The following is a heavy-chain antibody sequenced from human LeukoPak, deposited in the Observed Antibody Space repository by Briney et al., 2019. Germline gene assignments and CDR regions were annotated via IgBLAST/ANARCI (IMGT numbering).Heavy chain of an antibody. D-gene: IGHD4-23*01. CDR1: GHTHTVVY. J-gene: IGHJ4*02. CDR2: INPNSGGT. V-gene: IGHV1-2*02. CDR3: ARENTGVNPPYDGDY. Sequence: GASVKVSREASGHTHTVVYTLCGPQAPGQGLEWMGWINPNSGGTNYAQKFQGRVTMTRDTSISTAYIEPSRLRSDDTSVYSCARENTGVNPPYDGDYWGQGTLVTVSS.